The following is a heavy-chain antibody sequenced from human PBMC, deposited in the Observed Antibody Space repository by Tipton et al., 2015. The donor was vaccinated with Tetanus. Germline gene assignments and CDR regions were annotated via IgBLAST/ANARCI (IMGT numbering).Heavy chain of an antibody. Sequence: TLSLTCAASGFTFSTFVMAWVRQAPGKGLEWVSTIIAGGGTTHYADSVKGRFTISRDNSKNALYLQMNSLRAEDTAVYYCAKLGAVTTPAYWGQGTLVTVSS. D-gene: IGHD4-17*01. CDR1: GFTFSTFV. V-gene: IGHV3-23*01. J-gene: IGHJ4*02. CDR3: AKLGAVTTPAY. CDR2: IIAGGGTT.